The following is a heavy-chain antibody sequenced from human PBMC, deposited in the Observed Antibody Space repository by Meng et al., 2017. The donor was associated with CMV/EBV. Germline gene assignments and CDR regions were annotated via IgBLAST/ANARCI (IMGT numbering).Heavy chain of an antibody. V-gene: IGHV1-69*12. CDR3: ARGGDSWYSDY. CDR2: IIPVFETA. Sequence: QVHLVPPAASVERSGSSAKVPCKTSGGTFSTFAISWVRQAPGEGLEWMGGIIPVFETANYAERFQDRVTITADDSTTTAYMELSSLRADDTALYFCARGGDSWYSDYWGQGTLVTVSS. D-gene: IGHD1-26*01. CDR1: GGTFSTFA. J-gene: IGHJ4*02.